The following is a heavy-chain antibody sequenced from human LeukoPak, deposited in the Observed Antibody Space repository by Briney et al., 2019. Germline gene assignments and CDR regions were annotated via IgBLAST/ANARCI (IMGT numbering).Heavy chain of an antibody. CDR1: GYTFTGYY. J-gene: IGHJ5*02. CDR2: INPKTGGT. V-gene: IGHV1-2*02. CDR3: AGPWDQVGFDP. Sequence: ASVKVSCKASGYTFTGYYLHWVRQAPGQGLEWMGWINPKTGGTSYAQKFQGRVTMTRDTSISTAYMELIGLRSDDTAVYYCAGPWDQVGFDPWGQGTLVSVSS. D-gene: IGHD1-26*01.